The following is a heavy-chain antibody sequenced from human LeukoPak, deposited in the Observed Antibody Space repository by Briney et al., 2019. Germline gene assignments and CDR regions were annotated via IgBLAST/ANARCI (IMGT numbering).Heavy chain of an antibody. D-gene: IGHD3-22*01. CDR3: ARDRITMIVVVKDAFDI. CDR2: INPNSGGT. V-gene: IGHV1-2*02. J-gene: IGHJ3*02. CDR1: GYTFTGYY. Sequence: ASVKVLCKASGYTFTGYYMHWVRQAPGQGLEWMGWINPNSGGTNYAQKFQGRVTMTRDTSISTAYMELSRLRSDDTAVYYCARDRITMIVVVKDAFDIWGQGTMVTVSS.